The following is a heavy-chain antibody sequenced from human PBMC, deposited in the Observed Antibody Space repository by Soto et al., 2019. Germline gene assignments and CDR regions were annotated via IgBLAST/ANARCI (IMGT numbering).Heavy chain of an antibody. CDR3: ARDSIGASIAVAGIDAFDI. Sequence: SVKVSCKSSGGALSSYAISGVRQALGQELEWMGGIIPIFGTANYAQKFQGRVTITADESTSTAYMELSSLRSEDTAVYYCARDSIGASIAVAGIDAFDIWGQGTMVTVSS. CDR1: GGALSSYA. D-gene: IGHD6-19*01. J-gene: IGHJ3*02. V-gene: IGHV1-69*13. CDR2: IIPIFGTA.